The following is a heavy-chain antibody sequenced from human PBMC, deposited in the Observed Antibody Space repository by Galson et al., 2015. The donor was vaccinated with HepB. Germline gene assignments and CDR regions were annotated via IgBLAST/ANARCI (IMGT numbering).Heavy chain of an antibody. CDR3: ARGLSNRFWSGYYTGDY. J-gene: IGHJ4*02. CDR1: GYTFTSYD. V-gene: IGHV1-8*01. Sequence: SVKVSCKASGYTFTSYDINWVRQATGQGLEWMGRMNPNSGNTGYAQKFQGRVTMTRNTSISTAYMELSSLRSEDTAVYYCARGLSNRFWSGYYTGDYWGQGTLVTVSS. CDR2: MNPNSGNT. D-gene: IGHD3-3*01.